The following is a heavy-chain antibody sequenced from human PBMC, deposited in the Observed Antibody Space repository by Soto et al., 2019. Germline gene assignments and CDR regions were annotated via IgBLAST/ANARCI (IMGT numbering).Heavy chain of an antibody. CDR1: GYTFTGYY. V-gene: IGHV1-2*04. Sequence: VASVKVSCKASGYTFTGYYMHWVRQAPGQGLEWMGWINPNSGGTNYAQKFQGWVTMTRDTSISTAYMELSRLRSDDTAVYYCEREGYSSSWSLDVWGQGTTVTVSS. D-gene: IGHD6-13*01. J-gene: IGHJ6*02. CDR2: INPNSGGT. CDR3: EREGYSSSWSLDV.